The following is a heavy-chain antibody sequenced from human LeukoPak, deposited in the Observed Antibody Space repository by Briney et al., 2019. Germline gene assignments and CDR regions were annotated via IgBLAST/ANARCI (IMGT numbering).Heavy chain of an antibody. D-gene: IGHD4-23*01. CDR2: ISAYNGYT. CDR3: ARDKAVTTEVTQHFQH. CDR1: GYTFTNYG. V-gene: IGHV1-18*01. J-gene: IGHJ1*01. Sequence: ASVKVSYKASGYTFTNYGISWVRQAPGQGLEWMGWISAYNGYTDYAQRLQFRVTMTTDTSTSTAYMELRSLRSDDTAVYYCARDKAVTTEVTQHFQHWGQGTLVTVSS.